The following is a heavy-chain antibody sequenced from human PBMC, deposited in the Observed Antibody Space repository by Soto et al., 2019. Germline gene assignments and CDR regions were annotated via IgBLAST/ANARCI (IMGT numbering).Heavy chain of an antibody. Sequence: QLQLQESGSGLVKPSQTLSLTCAVSGGSISSGGYSWSWIRQPPGKGLEWIGYIYHSGSTYYNPPLKRRVTISVARSKNQFSLKRSSVTAADTAVYYCAAGGGLPRYYWGQGTLVTVSS. CDR3: AAGGGLPRYY. D-gene: IGHD5-12*01. V-gene: IGHV4-30-2*01. CDR2: IYHSGST. CDR1: GGSISSGGYS. J-gene: IGHJ4*02.